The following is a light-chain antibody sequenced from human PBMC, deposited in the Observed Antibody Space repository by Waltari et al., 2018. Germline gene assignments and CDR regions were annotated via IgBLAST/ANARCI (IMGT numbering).Light chain of an antibody. V-gene: IGKV3-11*01. Sequence: EIVLTQSPATLSLSPGERATLSCRASQSVTRYLAWYQHKPGQAPSLLIYDASIRVTGIPARFSGSGSGTDFTLTITSLEPEDFAVYYCQQRSDWRGLTFGGGTKVEIK. CDR1: QSVTRY. CDR2: DAS. J-gene: IGKJ4*01. CDR3: QQRSDWRGLT.